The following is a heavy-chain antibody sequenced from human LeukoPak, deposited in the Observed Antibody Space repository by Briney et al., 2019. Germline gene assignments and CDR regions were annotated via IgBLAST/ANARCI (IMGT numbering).Heavy chain of an antibody. Sequence: GESLRLSCAASGFSFSSYAMSWVRQAPGKGLDWVSRISGSGDTYYADSVKGRFTISRDNSVNTLYLQLSSLRAEDTAIYYCAKDLATYYDFWSGLGFDYCGQGTLVTASS. CDR1: GFSFSSYA. V-gene: IGHV3-23*01. J-gene: IGHJ4*01. CDR2: ISGSGDT. D-gene: IGHD3-3*01. CDR3: AKDLATYYDFWSGLGFDY.